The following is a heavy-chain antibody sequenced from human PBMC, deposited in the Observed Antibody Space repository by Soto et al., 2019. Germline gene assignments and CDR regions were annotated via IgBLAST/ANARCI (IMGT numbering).Heavy chain of an antibody. Sequence: SGGSLRLSCAASGFTFSSYWMSWVRQAPGKGLEWVANIKQDGSEKYYVDSVKGRFTISRDNAKNSLYLQMNSLRAEDTAVYYCVGVDYDFWSGRGPYYYYYMDVWGKGTTVTVSS. V-gene: IGHV3-7*01. CDR1: GFTFSSYW. CDR2: IKQDGSEK. J-gene: IGHJ6*03. CDR3: VGVDYDFWSGRGPYYYYYMDV. D-gene: IGHD3-3*01.